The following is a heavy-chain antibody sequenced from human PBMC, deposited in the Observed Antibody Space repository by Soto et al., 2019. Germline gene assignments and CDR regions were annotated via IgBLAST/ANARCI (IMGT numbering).Heavy chain of an antibody. CDR3: ARHNEAVAATY. Sequence: GESLKISCEASGYSFTSYWIGWVRQIPGKGLEWKGVIYPGESETRNRPSFQSQVTISTDKSINTAYLQWSNLKASDTAVYFCARHNEAVAATYWGQGTLVTVSS. V-gene: IGHV5-51*01. J-gene: IGHJ4*02. CDR2: IYPGESET. D-gene: IGHD6-19*01. CDR1: GYSFTSYW.